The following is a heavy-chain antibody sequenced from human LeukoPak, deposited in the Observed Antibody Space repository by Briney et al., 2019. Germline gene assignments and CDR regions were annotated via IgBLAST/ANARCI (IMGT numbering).Heavy chain of an antibody. CDR1: GYTFTSYG. J-gene: IGHJ4*02. CDR3: ARFSAVAGGVDY. Sequence: GASVKVSCRASGYTFTSYGISWVRQAPGQGLEWMGWISAYNGNTNYAQKLQGRVTMTTDTSTSTAYMELRRLRSDDTALYYCARFSAVAGGVDYWGQGTLVTVSS. D-gene: IGHD6-19*01. V-gene: IGHV1-18*01. CDR2: ISAYNGNT.